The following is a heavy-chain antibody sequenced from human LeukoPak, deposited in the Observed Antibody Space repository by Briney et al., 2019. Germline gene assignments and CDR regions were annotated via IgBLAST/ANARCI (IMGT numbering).Heavy chain of an antibody. CDR1: GFTFSSYA. J-gene: IGHJ4*02. V-gene: IGHV3-21*01. CDR3: ARARGHYYDSSGLDIDY. Sequence: GGSLRLSCAASGFTFSSYAMHWVRQAPGKGLEWVSSISSSSSYIYYADSVKGRFTISRDNAKNSPYLQMNSLRAEDTAVYYCARARGHYYDSSGLDIDYWGQGTLVTVSS. CDR2: ISSSSSYI. D-gene: IGHD3-22*01.